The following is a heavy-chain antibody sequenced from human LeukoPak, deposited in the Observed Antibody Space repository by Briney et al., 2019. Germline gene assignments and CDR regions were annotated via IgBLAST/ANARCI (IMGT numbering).Heavy chain of an antibody. V-gene: IGHV4-38-2*02. D-gene: IGHD6-13*01. Sequence: PSETLSLTCTVSGYSISSGYYWGWIRQPPGKGLEWIGSIYHSGSTYYNPSLKSRVTISVDTSKNQFSLKLSSVTAADTAVYYCAGEGIAAPNWFDPWGQGTLVTVSS. CDR3: AGEGIAAPNWFDP. CDR1: GYSISSGYY. J-gene: IGHJ5*02. CDR2: IYHSGST.